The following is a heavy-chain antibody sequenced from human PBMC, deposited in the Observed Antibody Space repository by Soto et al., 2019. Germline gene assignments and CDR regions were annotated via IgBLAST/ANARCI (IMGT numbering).Heavy chain of an antibody. CDR1: GYDFFKYN. J-gene: IGHJ4*02. V-gene: IGHV1-46*01. D-gene: IGHD1-7*01. CDR3: ARDMTRTVVPYFDF. CDR2: INPNGGYT. Sequence: QVQLVQSGAEVKKPGASVKVSCKTSGYDFFKYNMHWVRQAPGQGLEWMGVINPNGGYTRHAQKFQGRVVMTRDTSSKIVYMELSGLTSEDTAMYYCARDMTRTVVPYFDFWGQGTLVTVSS.